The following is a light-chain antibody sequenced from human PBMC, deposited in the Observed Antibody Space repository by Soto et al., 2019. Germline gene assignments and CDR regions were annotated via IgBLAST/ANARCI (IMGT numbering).Light chain of an antibody. CDR1: QDISNY. Sequence: DIQMTQSPSSLSASVGDRVTITCQASQDISNYLNWYQQKPGKAPKLLIYDASNLETGVPSRFSGSGSGTDFTFTISSLQPEDIATYYCQQYDNLPVRFGPGTKVDIK. CDR3: QQYDNLPVR. J-gene: IGKJ3*01. V-gene: IGKV1-33*01. CDR2: DAS.